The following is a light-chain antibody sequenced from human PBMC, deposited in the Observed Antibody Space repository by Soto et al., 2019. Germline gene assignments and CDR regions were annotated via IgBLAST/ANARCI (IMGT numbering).Light chain of an antibody. Sequence: ENVLTQSPATVSVPTGERATLSCRVSQSVSISYLAWYQQKPGQAPRLLIYGASSSATGIPDRFTGSGSGTDFTLTISRLQPEDFAVFYCHQYGSSPLTFGQGTNVDIK. CDR1: QSVSISY. V-gene: IGKV3-20*01. CDR3: HQYGSSPLT. CDR2: GAS. J-gene: IGKJ1*01.